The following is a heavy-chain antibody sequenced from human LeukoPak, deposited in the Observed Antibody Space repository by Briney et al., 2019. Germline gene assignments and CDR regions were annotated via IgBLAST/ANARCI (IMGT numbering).Heavy chain of an antibody. CDR2: INGGDVNT. CDR3: AKSACTRTSCYTNS. Sequence: GGSLRLSCAASGFTFNSYAMNWVRQAPGKGLEWVSGINGGDVNTYYADSVKGRFTISRDNSKNTLNLQMSSLRADDTAVYYCAKSACTRTSCYTNSWGQGTLVTVSS. CDR1: GFTFNSYA. D-gene: IGHD2-2*02. J-gene: IGHJ4*02. V-gene: IGHV3-23*01.